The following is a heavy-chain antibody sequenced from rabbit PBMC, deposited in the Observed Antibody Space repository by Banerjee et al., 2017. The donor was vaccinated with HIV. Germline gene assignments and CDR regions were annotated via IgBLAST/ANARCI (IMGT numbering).Heavy chain of an antibody. CDR2: IYTGSGGST. D-gene: IGHD8-1*01. V-gene: IGHV1S40*01. Sequence: QSLEESGGDLVKPGASLTLTCTASGFDLSSSYYMCWVRQAPGKGLEWIACIYTGSGGSTDYASWAKGRFTVSKTSSTTVTLQMTSLTAADTATYFCARCAGSSVYMNFDLWGQGTLVTVS. J-gene: IGHJ3*01. CDR1: GFDLSSSYY. CDR3: ARCAGSSVYMNFDL.